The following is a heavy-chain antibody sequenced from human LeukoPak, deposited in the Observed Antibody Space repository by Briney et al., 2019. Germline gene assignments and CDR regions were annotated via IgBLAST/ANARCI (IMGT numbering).Heavy chain of an antibody. J-gene: IGHJ4*02. CDR2: IQFDGSNK. Sequence: GGSLRLSCEASGFTFSSYGMHWVRQAPGKGLEWLTFIQFDGSNKLYADSVKGRFTVSRDTSKNTVYLQMTSLRVEDTAVYYCAKENDFWSGPEGWGQGTLVTVSS. D-gene: IGHD3-3*01. V-gene: IGHV3-30*02. CDR3: AKENDFWSGPEG. CDR1: GFTFSSYG.